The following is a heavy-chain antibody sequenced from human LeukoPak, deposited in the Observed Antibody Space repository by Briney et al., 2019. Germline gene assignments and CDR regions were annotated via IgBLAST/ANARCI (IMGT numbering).Heavy chain of an antibody. CDR2: IIPIFGTA. CDR3: AREGEGHYDFWSGYPPLGY. J-gene: IGHJ4*02. Sequence: ASVKVSCKASGYTFTSYGISWVRQAPGQGLEWMGGIIPIFGTANYAQKFQGRVTITTDESTSTAYMEPSSLRSEDTAVYYCAREGEGHYDFWSGYPPLGYWGQGTLVTVSS. V-gene: IGHV1-69*05. CDR1: GYTFTSYG. D-gene: IGHD3-3*01.